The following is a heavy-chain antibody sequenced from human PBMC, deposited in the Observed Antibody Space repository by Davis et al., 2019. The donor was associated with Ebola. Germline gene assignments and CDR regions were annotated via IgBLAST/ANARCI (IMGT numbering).Heavy chain of an antibody. CDR3: ARVQTGYYFDSSDSPSWFAP. D-gene: IGHD3-22*01. CDR1: GGTFSSYA. CDR2: IIPIFGTA. Sequence: SVKVSCKASGGTFSSYAISWVRQAPGQGLEWMGGIIPIFGTANYAQKFQDRVTITADESTRTVYLELSSLRSKDTAVYYCARVQTGYYFDSSDSPSWFAPWGQGTLVTVSS. J-gene: IGHJ5*02. V-gene: IGHV1-69*13.